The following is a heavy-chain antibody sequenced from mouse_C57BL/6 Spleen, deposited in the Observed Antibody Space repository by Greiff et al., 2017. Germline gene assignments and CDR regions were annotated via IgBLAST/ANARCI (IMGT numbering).Heavy chain of an antibody. CDR2: ISSGSSTI. CDR1: GFTFSDYG. Sequence: EVKLVESGGGLVKPGGSLKLSCAASGFTFSDYGMHWVRQAPETGLEWVAYISSGSSTIYYADTVKGRFPISRDNAKNTLFLQMTSLRSEDTAMYYCARPGTTVSDAMDYWGQGTSVTVSS. V-gene: IGHV5-17*01. D-gene: IGHD1-1*01. J-gene: IGHJ4*01. CDR3: ARPGTTVSDAMDY.